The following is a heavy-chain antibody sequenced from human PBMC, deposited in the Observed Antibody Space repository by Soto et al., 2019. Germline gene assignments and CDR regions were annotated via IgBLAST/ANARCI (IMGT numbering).Heavy chain of an antibody. V-gene: IGHV5-51*01. J-gene: IGHJ4*02. Sequence: GESLKISCKGSGYSFTSYLIGWVRQMPGKGLEWMGIIYPGDSDTRYSPSFQGQVTISADKSISTAYLQWSSLKASDTAMYYCARQGHIYCSGGSCYSLNYWGQGTLVTVSS. D-gene: IGHD2-15*01. CDR2: IYPGDSDT. CDR3: ARQGHIYCSGGSCYSLNY. CDR1: GYSFTSYL.